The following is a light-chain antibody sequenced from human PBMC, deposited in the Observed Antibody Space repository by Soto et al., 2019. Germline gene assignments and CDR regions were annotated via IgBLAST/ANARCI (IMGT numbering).Light chain of an antibody. Sequence: DIQMTQSPSSLSASVGDRVTITCRASQSISSYLNWYQQKPGKAPKLLIYAASSLLSGVPSRFSGSGSGTGITLTITSLQPEDFATYYCQQSYSTPPWTFGQGTKVEIK. J-gene: IGKJ1*01. CDR1: QSISSY. CDR3: QQSYSTPPWT. CDR2: AAS. V-gene: IGKV1-39*01.